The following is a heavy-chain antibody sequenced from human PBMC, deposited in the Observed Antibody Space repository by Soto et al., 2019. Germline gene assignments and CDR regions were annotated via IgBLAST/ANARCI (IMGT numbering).Heavy chain of an antibody. J-gene: IGHJ4*02. CDR3: ARVGGDDFGDSGGFDY. CDR1: GGSIRDYF. CDR2: IYYSGRT. V-gene: IGHV4-59*01. Sequence: SETLSLTCTGSGGSIRDYFWTWIRQPPGKGLEWIGYIYYSGRTNYNPSLKSRVSISVDTSKNHFSLQLRSVTAADTAVYYCARVGGDDFGDSGGFDYWGKGPLGTVSS. D-gene: IGHD4-17*01.